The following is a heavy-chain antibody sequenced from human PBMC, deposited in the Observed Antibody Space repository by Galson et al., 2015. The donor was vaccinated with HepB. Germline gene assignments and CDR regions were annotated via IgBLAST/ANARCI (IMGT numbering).Heavy chain of an antibody. CDR2: INAGNGNT. Sequence: SVKVSCKASGYTFTNYAMHWVRQAPGQRLEWMGWINAGNGNTKYSQNFQGRVTITRDTSATTAYMELSSLRSEDTAVYYCARDNPFAWLDCWGQGTLVTVSS. V-gene: IGHV1-3*01. CDR3: ARDNPFAWLDC. J-gene: IGHJ4*02. D-gene: IGHD6-19*01. CDR1: GYTFTNYA.